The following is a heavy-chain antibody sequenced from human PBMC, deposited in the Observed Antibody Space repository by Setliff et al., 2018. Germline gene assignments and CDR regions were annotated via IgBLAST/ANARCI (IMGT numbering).Heavy chain of an antibody. CDR3: ARHLSYSGETMDV. J-gene: IGHJ6*03. V-gene: IGHV4-39*01. Sequence: ETLSLTCAVSGGAIDNRYYWGWIRQPPGKGLDWIGNINYSGSSYYNPSLKSRVTMSVDTSKKYFFLNLTSVTAADTAVYYCARHLSYSGETMDVWGKGTTVTVSS. CDR2: INYSGSS. CDR1: GGAIDNRYY. D-gene: IGHD5-12*01.